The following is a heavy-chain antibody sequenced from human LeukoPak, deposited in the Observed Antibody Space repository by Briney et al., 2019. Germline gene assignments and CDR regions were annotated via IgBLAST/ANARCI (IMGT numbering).Heavy chain of an antibody. J-gene: IGHJ4*02. CDR2: ISSSSSYI. Sequence: GGSLRLSCAASGFTFSAYSMNWVRQAPGKGLEWVSPISSSSSYIYYADSVKGRFTISRDNAKNSLYLQMDSLRAEDTAVYYCARDTGYGRGGGYFDYWGQGTLVTVSS. CDR3: ARDTGYGRGGGYFDY. CDR1: GFTFSAYS. D-gene: IGHD5-12*01. V-gene: IGHV3-21*06.